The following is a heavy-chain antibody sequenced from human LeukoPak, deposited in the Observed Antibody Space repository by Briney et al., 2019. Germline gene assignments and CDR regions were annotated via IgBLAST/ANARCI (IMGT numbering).Heavy chain of an antibody. J-gene: IGHJ5*02. CDR1: GGSINSDDSH. D-gene: IGHD6-6*01. Sequence: SQTLSLTCTVSGGSINSDDSHWTWIRQFPGKGLEWIGYIHHSGTTYNNPSLKSRLLMSVDTSQSQFSLRLSSVTAADTAVYLCARYSGFWRWFDPWGQGTLVTVSS. V-gene: IGHV4-31*03. CDR3: ARYSGFWRWFDP. CDR2: IHHSGTT.